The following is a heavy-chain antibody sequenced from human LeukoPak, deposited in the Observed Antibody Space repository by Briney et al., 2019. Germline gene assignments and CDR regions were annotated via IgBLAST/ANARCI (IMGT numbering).Heavy chain of an antibody. J-gene: IGHJ5*02. CDR1: GGSISSYY. CDR3: ARHDCSGGNCYSRADWFDP. Sequence: PSETLSLTCTVSGGSISSYYWSWIRQPPGKGLEWIGYIYYSGSTNYNPSLKSRVTISVDTSKNHFSLKLSSVTAADTAVYYCARHDCSGGNCYSRADWFDPWGRGTLVTVSS. V-gene: IGHV4-59*08. CDR2: IYYSGST. D-gene: IGHD2-15*01.